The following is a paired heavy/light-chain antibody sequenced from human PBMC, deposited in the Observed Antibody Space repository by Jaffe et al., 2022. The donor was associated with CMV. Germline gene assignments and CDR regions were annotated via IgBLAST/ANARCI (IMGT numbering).Heavy chain of an antibody. Sequence: QLQLQESGPGLVKPSETLSLTCTVSGGSISKSTYFGAWIRQAPGMGLEWIGTIHYSGTTYYNASLKSRVTISVDTSKNQFSLKLTSVTAADTAVYYCATPPGVVRAFDIWGQGTMVTVSS. CDR1: GGSISKSTYF. CDR3: ATPPGVVRAFDI. V-gene: IGHV4-39*01. D-gene: IGHD3-16*02. J-gene: IGHJ3*02. CDR2: IHYSGTT.
Light chain of an antibody. V-gene: IGKV3-15*01. CDR3: QQYNNWPQLT. Sequence: EIVMTQSPGTLSVSPGERVTLSCRANQKLSRDLAWYQQKPGQPPRLLIYGASSRAADIPVRFSGGGSETEFTLTISSLQSEDFAVYYCQQYNNWPQLTFGGGTKVEMK. J-gene: IGKJ4*01. CDR1: QKLSRD. CDR2: GAS.